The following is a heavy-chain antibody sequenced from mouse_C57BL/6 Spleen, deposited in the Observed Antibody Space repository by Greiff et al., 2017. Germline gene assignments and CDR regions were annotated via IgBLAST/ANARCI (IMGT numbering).Heavy chain of an antibody. Sequence: VQLQQSGPVLVKPGASVKMSCKASGYTFTDYYMNWVKQSHGKSLEWIGVINPYNGGTSYNQKFKGKATLTVDKSASTAYMELNSLTSEDSAVYYCARDATVVATHWYFDVWGTGTTVTVSS. V-gene: IGHV1-19*01. J-gene: IGHJ1*03. CDR3: ARDATVVATHWYFDV. CDR2: INPYNGGT. D-gene: IGHD1-1*01. CDR1: GYTFTDYY.